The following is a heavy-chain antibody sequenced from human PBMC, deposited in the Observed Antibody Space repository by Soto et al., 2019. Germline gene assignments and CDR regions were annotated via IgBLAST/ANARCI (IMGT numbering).Heavy chain of an antibody. CDR3: AHSGYYDSSGYWSFDY. V-gene: IGHV2-5*02. CDR1: GFSLSTSGVG. J-gene: IGHJ4*02. Sequence: QITLKESGPTLVKPTQTLTLTCTFSGFSLSTSGVGVGWIRQPPGKALEWLALIYWDDDKRYSPSLKSRLTITTDTSKNQVVLTMTNMDPVDTATYYCAHSGYYDSSGYWSFDYWGQGTLITVSS. D-gene: IGHD3-22*01. CDR2: IYWDDDK.